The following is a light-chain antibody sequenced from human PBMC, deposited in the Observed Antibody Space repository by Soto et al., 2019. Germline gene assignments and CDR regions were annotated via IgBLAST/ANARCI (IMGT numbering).Light chain of an antibody. CDR2: DVT. J-gene: IGLJ1*01. CDR3: SSYSDSNTPHV. Sequence: QSALTQPASVSGSPGQSITISCSGTSSDVGGYNYVSWYQQHPGKAPKLMIYDVTNRPSGVSDRFSGSKSGNTASLTISGLQAEDEADYYCSSYSDSNTPHVFGTGTKVTVL. CDR1: SSDVGGYNY. V-gene: IGLV2-14*01.